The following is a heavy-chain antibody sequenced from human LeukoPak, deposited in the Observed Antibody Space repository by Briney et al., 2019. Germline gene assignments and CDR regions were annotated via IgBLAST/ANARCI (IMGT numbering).Heavy chain of an antibody. J-gene: IGHJ4*02. V-gene: IGHV3-7*04. CDR1: GFTFSSYW. CDR2: IKQDGNEK. CDR3: ARDVRPDY. D-gene: IGHD6-6*01. Sequence: GGSLRLSCAASGFTFSSYWMTWVRQAPGKGLEWVANIKQDGNEKYYMDSVKGRFSISRDNAKNSLYLQMNALRAEDTAVYYCARDVRPDYWGQGTLVTVST.